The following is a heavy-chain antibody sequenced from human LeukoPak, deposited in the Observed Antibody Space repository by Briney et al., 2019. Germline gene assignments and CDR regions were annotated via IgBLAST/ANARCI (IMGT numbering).Heavy chain of an antibody. V-gene: IGHV4-59*08. J-gene: IGHJ6*02. Sequence: PSETLSLTCTVSGGSISSYYWSWIRQPPGKGLEWIGYIYYSGSTNYNPSLKSRVTISVDTPKNQFSLKVTSVTAADTAVYNCARLPITKRALDVWGQGTTVTVSS. D-gene: IGHD1-14*01. CDR2: IYYSGST. CDR1: GGSISSYY. CDR3: ARLPITKRALDV.